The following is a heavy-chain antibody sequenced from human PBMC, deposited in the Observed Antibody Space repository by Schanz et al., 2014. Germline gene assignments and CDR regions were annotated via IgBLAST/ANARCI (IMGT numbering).Heavy chain of an antibody. V-gene: IGHV3-7*04. J-gene: IGHJ5*02. CDR3: ARGGGAAAST. CDR1: GFTFSRYW. D-gene: IGHD6-13*01. Sequence: EVQLVESGGGLVQPGGSLRLCCVASGFTFSRYWMTWVRQAPGKGLEWVAYIKHDGSEKYHVDSVKGRFTISRDNSKNTLYLQMNSLRAEDTAVYYCARGGGAAASTWGQGTLVTVSS. CDR2: IKHDGSEK.